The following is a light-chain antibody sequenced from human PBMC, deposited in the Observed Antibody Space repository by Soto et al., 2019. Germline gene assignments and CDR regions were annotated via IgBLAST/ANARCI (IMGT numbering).Light chain of an antibody. V-gene: IGKV1-5*01. J-gene: IGKJ3*01. CDR1: QSISNW. Sequence: DIQMTQSPSTLSASVGDRVTITYRASQSISNWLAWYQQKPGKAPELLIYDVSNLERGVPSRFSGSASGTEFTLTISSLQPDDFATYYCQQYNAYSEFTFGPGTKVDIK. CDR3: QQYNAYSEFT. CDR2: DVS.